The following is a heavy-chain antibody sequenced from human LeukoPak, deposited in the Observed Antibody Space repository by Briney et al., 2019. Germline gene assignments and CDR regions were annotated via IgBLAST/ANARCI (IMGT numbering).Heavy chain of an antibody. CDR2: IYDRGST. J-gene: IGHJ4*02. CDR1: GGSISRSSYS. D-gene: IGHD3-16*01. CDR3: ASSFSYGTFDY. Sequence: SETLSLTCTVSGGSISRSSYSCGWIRQPPGKGLEWIGTIYDRGSTYYNPSLESRVTISVDTSKNQFSLKLSSVTAADTAIYYCASSFSYGTFDYWGQGTLVTVSS. V-gene: IGHV4-39*07.